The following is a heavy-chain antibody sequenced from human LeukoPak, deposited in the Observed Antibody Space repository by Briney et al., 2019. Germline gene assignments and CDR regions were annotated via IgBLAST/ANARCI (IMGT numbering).Heavy chain of an antibody. CDR2: INPNSGGT. Sequence: ASVKVSCKASGYTFTGYYMHWVRQAPGQGLEWMGWINPNSGGTNYAQKFQGRVTMTRDTSISTAYMELSRLKSDDTAVYYCARDHYVGSLVRGTIGDYWGQGTLVAVSS. CDR3: ARDHYVGSLVRGTIGDY. CDR1: GYTFTGYY. V-gene: IGHV1-2*02. D-gene: IGHD3-10*01. J-gene: IGHJ4*02.